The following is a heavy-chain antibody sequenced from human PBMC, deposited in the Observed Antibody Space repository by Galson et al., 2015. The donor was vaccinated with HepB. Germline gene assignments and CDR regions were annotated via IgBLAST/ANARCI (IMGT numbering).Heavy chain of an antibody. CDR1: GFNFDDYA. D-gene: IGHD4-17*01. CDR2: LNWKSDIM. Sequence: SLRLPCAASGFNFDDYAMRWVRQARGQRLESISGLNWKSDIMGHADSVKGRFRISRDNAKNSLYLKMNSLRAEDTALYSCVKQGYDVGVRGPKGTTVTSHDGLDTWGQGTMVTVTS. J-gene: IGHJ3*02. V-gene: IGHV3-9*01. CDR3: VKQGYDVGVRGPKGTTVTSHDGLDT.